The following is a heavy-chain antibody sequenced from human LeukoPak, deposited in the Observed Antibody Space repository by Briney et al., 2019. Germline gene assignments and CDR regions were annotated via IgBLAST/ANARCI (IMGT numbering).Heavy chain of an antibody. Sequence: GGSLRLSCAASGFTFSSYSMNWVRQAPGKGLEWVASISSSSSYIYYADSVKGRFTISRDNAKNSLYLQMNSLRAEDTAVYYCARDLGQYYDTSDNWFDPWGQGTLVTVSS. CDR2: ISSSSSYI. V-gene: IGHV3-21*01. CDR3: ARDLGQYYDTSDNWFDP. CDR1: GFTFSSYS. D-gene: IGHD3-22*01. J-gene: IGHJ5*02.